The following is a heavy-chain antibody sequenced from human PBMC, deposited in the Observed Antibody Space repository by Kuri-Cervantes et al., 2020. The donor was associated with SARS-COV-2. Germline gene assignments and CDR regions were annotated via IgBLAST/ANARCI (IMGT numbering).Heavy chain of an antibody. V-gene: IGHV4-39*01. CDR2: IYYSGST. Sequence: ESLKISCTVSGGSISSSSYYWGWIRQPPGKGLEWIGSIYYSGSTYYNPSPKSRVTISVDTSKNQFSLKLSSVTAADTAVYYCARLPATVTPHYWGQGTLVTVSS. CDR1: GGSISSSSYY. D-gene: IGHD4-17*01. CDR3: ARLPATVTPHY. J-gene: IGHJ4*02.